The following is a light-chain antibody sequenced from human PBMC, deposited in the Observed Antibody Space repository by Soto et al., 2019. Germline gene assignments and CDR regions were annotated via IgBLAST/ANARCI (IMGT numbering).Light chain of an antibody. CDR2: AAS. Sequence: ENVLTQSPGTLSLSPGERATLSCRASQSVAANYLAWYQQKPGQAPRLLIFAASSRATGVPDRFSGSGSGTDFTLTISRLEPEDFAVYYGQQYGTAPLTFGGGTKVDIK. V-gene: IGKV3-20*01. J-gene: IGKJ4*01. CDR3: QQYGTAPLT. CDR1: QSVAANY.